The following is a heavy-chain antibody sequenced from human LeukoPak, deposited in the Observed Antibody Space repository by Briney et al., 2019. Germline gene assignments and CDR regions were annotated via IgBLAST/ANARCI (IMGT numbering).Heavy chain of an antibody. Sequence: SETLSLTCTVSGDSMTYSYWSWIRQPPGKGLEWLGNIYLSVITKSNPSLKGRVTISLDTSKNQLSLRLTSVTAADTAVYYCARRRQVSAYSPYAFDMWGQGTMVTV. CDR1: GDSMTYSY. CDR3: ARRRQVSAYSPYAFDM. CDR2: IYLSVIT. V-gene: IGHV4-59*08. J-gene: IGHJ3*02. D-gene: IGHD2-21*01.